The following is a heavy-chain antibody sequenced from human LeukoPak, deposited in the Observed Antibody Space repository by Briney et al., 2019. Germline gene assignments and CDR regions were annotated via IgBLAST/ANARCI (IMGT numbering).Heavy chain of an antibody. D-gene: IGHD5-12*01. CDR1: GFTFSSYS. J-gene: IGHJ4*02. V-gene: IGHV3-21*01. Sequence: GGSLRLSCAASGFTFSSYSMNWVRQAPGKGLEWVSSISSSSSYTYYADSVKGRFTISRDNAKNSLYLQMNSLRAEDTAVYYCARGIVATLDYFDYWGQGTLVTVSS. CDR2: ISSSSSYT. CDR3: ARGIVATLDYFDY.